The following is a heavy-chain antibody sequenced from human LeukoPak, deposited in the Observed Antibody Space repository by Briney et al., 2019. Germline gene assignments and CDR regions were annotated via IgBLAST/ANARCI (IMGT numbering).Heavy chain of an antibody. J-gene: IGHJ5*02. CDR1: GGSISSCNW. CDR2: IHHSGST. D-gene: IGHD1-26*01. V-gene: IGHV4-4*02. Sequence: SETLSLTCAVSGGSISSCNWWSWVRQPPGKGLEWIGEIHHSGSTNYNPSLKSRVTISVDKSRNQFSLKLSSVTAADTAVYYCASFIRSGSFYRDTNWFDPWGQGTLVTVSS. CDR3: ASFIRSGSFYRDTNWFDP.